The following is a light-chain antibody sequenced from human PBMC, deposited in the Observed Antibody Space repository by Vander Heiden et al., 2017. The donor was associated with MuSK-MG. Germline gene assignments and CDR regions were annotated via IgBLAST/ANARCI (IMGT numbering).Light chain of an antibody. V-gene: IGKV3-20*01. CDR1: QSVGTY. CDR2: GAS. CDR3: QHEDNSPWT. Sequence: EIVLTQSPGTLSLSPGERATLSCRASQSVGTYLAWYQHKPGQAPSLLIYGASSRATGIPDRFSDSGSGTDFTLTISRLEPEDFALYYCQHEDNSPWTFGQGTKVEIK. J-gene: IGKJ1*01.